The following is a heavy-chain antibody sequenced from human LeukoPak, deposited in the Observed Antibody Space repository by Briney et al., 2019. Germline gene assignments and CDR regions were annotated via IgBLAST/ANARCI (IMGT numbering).Heavy chain of an antibody. J-gene: IGHJ1*01. V-gene: IGHV4-30-2*01. Sequence: SQTLSLTCTVSGGSISSGGYYWSWIRQPPGKGLEWIGYIYHSGSTYYNPSLKSRVTISVDRSKNQFSLKLSSVTAADTATYYCARVIQTLYGSGTRGAEYFQHWGQGTLVTVSS. CDR1: GGSISSGGYY. CDR2: IYHSGST. CDR3: ARVIQTLYGSGTRGAEYFQH. D-gene: IGHD3-10*01.